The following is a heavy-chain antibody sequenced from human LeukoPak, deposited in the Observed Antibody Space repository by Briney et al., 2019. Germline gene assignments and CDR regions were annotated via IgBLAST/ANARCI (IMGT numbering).Heavy chain of an antibody. J-gene: IGHJ4*02. CDR1: GFAFSSYS. CDR3: ANSPDGAFDY. D-gene: IGHD2-15*01. CDR2: ISSSRSYI. Sequence: PGGSLRLSCAASGFAFSSYSMNWVRQAPGKGLEWVSFISSSRSYIYYADSVKGRFTISRDNSKNTLYLHMNSLRAEDTAVYYCANSPDGAFDYWGQGTLVTVSS. V-gene: IGHV3-21*04.